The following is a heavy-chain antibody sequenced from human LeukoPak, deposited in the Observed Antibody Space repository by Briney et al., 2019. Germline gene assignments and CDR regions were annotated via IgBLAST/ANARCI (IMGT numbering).Heavy chain of an antibody. CDR1: GGSISSYY. Sequence: SETLSLTCTVSGGSISSYYWSWIRQPPGRGLEWIGYIYYSGSTNYNPSLKSQVTISIDTSRNQFSMNLNSVTAADTAVYYCAKGAGPPWFDPWGQGTLVTVSS. CDR3: AKGAGPPWFDP. J-gene: IGHJ5*02. D-gene: IGHD6-19*01. V-gene: IGHV4-59*08. CDR2: IYYSGST.